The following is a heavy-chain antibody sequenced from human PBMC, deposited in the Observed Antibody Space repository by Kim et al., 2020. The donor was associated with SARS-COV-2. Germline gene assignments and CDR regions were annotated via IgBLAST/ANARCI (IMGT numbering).Heavy chain of an antibody. CDR1: GGSFIGYY. CDR2: INHSGST. Sequence: SETLSLTCAVYGGSFIGYYWSWIRQPPGKGLEWIGAINHSGSTNYNPSLKRRVTISLDTSKNQFSLKVISVPAADTAVYYCATYRGVLKRVTIFGVVNAFDFWGQRTLGTVSS. V-gene: IGHV4-34*01. CDR3: ATYRGVLKRVTIFGVVNAFDF. D-gene: IGHD3-3*01. J-gene: IGHJ4*02.